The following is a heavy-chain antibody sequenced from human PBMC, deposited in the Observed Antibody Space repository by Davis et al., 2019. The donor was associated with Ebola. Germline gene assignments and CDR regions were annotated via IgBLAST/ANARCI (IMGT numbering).Heavy chain of an antibody. CDR2: ISATGVST. D-gene: IGHD6-6*01. V-gene: IGHV3-23*01. J-gene: IGHJ4*02. CDR3: ASHLGYSSSHIDY. CDR1: GFSFSNAW. Sequence: GGSLRLSCGASGFSFSNAWMNWVRLVPGKGLEWVSVISATGVSTYSIDSVKGRFIISRDNSKNTLYLQMNSLRAEDTAVYYCASHLGYSSSHIDYWGQGTVVTVSS.